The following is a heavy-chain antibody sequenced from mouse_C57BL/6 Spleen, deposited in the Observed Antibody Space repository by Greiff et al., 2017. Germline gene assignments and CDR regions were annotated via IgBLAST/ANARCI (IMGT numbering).Heavy chain of an antibody. Sequence: QVQLKQSGAELVRPGTSVKVSCKASGYAFTNYLIEWVKQRPGQGLEWIGVINPGSGGTNYNEKFKGKATLTADKSSSTAYMQLSSLTSEDSAVYFCARSRGSTMVTTGKRYFDYWGQGTTLTVSS. J-gene: IGHJ2*01. CDR2: INPGSGGT. D-gene: IGHD2-2*01. CDR1: GYAFTNYL. V-gene: IGHV1-54*01. CDR3: ARSRGSTMVTTGKRYFDY.